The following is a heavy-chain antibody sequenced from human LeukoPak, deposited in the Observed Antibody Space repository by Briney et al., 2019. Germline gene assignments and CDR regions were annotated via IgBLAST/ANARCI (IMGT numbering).Heavy chain of an antibody. V-gene: IGHV3-30-3*01. CDR3: PPITMTFLDY. CDR1: GFTFSSYA. Sequence: PGRSLRLSCAASGFTFSSYAMHWVRQAPGKGLEWVAVISYDGSNKYYADSVKGRFTISRDNSKNTLYLQMNSLRAEDTAVYYCPPITMTFLDYWGQGTPVTVSS. J-gene: IGHJ4*02. CDR2: ISYDGSNK. D-gene: IGHD3-22*01.